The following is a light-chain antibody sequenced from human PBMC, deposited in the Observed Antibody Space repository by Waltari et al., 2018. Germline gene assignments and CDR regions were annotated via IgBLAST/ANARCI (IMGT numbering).Light chain of an antibody. Sequence: EIVLTQSPATLSLSPGERATLSCRTSQSVISYLAWYQQKPGQAPRLLISDASNRATDIPARFSGSGSGTDFTLTISSLEPEDFAVYYCQQRTNWPLTFGGGTKVEIK. CDR2: DAS. J-gene: IGKJ4*01. V-gene: IGKV3-11*01. CDR3: QQRTNWPLT. CDR1: QSVISY.